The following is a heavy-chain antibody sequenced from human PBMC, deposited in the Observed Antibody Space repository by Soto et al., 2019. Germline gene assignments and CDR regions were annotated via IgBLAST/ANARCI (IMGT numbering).Heavy chain of an antibody. CDR1: GFTFSSYG. CDR2: IWYDGSNK. J-gene: IGHJ4*02. CDR3: ARELRFLEWPSGYFDY. D-gene: IGHD3-3*01. Sequence: QVQLVESGGGVVQPGRSLRLSCAASGFTFSSYGMHWVRQAPGKGLEWVAVIWYDGSNKYYADSVKGRFTISRDNSKNTLYLQMNSLRAEDTAVYYCARELRFLEWPSGYFDYWGQGTLVTVSS. V-gene: IGHV3-33*01.